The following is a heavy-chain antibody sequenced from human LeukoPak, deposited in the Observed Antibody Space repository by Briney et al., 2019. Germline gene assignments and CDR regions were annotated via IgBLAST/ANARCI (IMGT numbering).Heavy chain of an antibody. CDR1: GGSISSYY. CDR2: IYYSGST. V-gene: IGHV4-59*08. Sequence: SETLSLTCTVSGGSISSYYWSWIRQPPGKGLEWIGYIYYSGSTNYNPSLKSRVTISVDTPKNQFSLKLSSVTAADTAVYYCARHDIAPYFDYWGQGTLVTVSS. J-gene: IGHJ4*02. D-gene: IGHD6-13*01. CDR3: ARHDIAPYFDY.